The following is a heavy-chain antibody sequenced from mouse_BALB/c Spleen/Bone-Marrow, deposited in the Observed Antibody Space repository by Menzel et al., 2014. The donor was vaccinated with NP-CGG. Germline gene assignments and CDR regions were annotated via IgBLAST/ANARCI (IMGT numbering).Heavy chain of an antibody. J-gene: IGHJ2*01. Sequence: VQLKQSGAELVKPGASVKLSCTASGFNIKDTYMHWVKQRPEQGLEWIGRIDPANGNTKYDPRFQGKATITADTSSNTAYLQLSGLTSEDTAVYYCATYYYGYYFDYWGQGTTLTVSS. D-gene: IGHD1-2*01. CDR3: ATYYYGYYFDY. CDR1: GFNIKDTY. V-gene: IGHV14-3*02. CDR2: IDPANGNT.